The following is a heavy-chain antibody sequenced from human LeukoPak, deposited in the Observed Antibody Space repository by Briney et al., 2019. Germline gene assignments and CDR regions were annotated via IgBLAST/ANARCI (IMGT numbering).Heavy chain of an antibody. D-gene: IGHD3-22*01. CDR1: GGSISSGGYY. Sequence: SETLSLTCTVSGGSISSGGYYWRWIRQHPGKGLEWIGYIYYSGSTYYNPSLKSRVTISVDTSKNQFSLKLSSVTAADTAVYYCARDRPYYYDSSGHAFDIWGQGTMVTVSS. J-gene: IGHJ3*02. CDR2: IYYSGST. V-gene: IGHV4-31*03. CDR3: ARDRPYYYDSSGHAFDI.